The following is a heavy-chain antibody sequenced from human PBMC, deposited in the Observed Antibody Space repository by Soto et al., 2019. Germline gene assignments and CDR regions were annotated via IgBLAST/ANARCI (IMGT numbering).Heavy chain of an antibody. CDR1: GYTCTSYG. J-gene: IGHJ6*02. CDR3: ARDYYDILTGYQNYYYYYGMDV. CDR2: ISAYNGNT. V-gene: IGHV1-18*01. D-gene: IGHD3-9*01. Sequence: GASVKVSCKASGYTCTSYGISWVRQAPGQGLEWMGWISAYNGNTNYAQKLQGRVTMTTDTSTSTAYMELRSLRSDDTAVYYCARDYYDILTGYQNYYYYYGMDVWGQGTTVTVSS.